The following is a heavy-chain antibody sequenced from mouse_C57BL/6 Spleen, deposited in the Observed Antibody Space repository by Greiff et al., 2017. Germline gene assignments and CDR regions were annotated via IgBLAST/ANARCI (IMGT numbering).Heavy chain of an antibody. J-gene: IGHJ2*01. CDR2: INPGSGGT. CDR3: AIWKDY. Sequence: QVQLQQSGAELVRPGTSVKVSCKASGYAFTNYMLEWVKQRPGQGLEWIGVINPGSGGTNYNEKFKGKATLTADKSSSTAYMQLSSLTSADSSVYFCAIWKDYWGQGTTLTVSS. CDR1: GYAFTNYM. V-gene: IGHV1-54*01.